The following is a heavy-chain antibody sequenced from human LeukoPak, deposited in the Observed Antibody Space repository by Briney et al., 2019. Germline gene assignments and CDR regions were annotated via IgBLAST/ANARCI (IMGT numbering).Heavy chain of an antibody. CDR3: ARHSEAAAGTDWFDP. J-gene: IGHJ5*02. CDR2: IYYSGST. CDR1: GGSISSYY. Sequence: SETLSLTCTVSGGSISSYYWSWIRQPPGKGLEWIGYIYYSGSTNYNPSPKSRVTISVDTSKNQFSLKLSSVTAADTAVYYCARHSEAAAGTDWFDPWGQGTLVTVSS. D-gene: IGHD6-13*01. V-gene: IGHV4-59*08.